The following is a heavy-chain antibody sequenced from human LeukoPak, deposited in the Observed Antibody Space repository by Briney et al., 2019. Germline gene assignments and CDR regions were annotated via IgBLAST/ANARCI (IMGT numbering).Heavy chain of an antibody. CDR3: ARKEEDDAFDI. J-gene: IGHJ3*02. V-gene: IGHV3-48*04. CDR2: ISSSSSTI. Sequence: GALRLSCAASGFTFSSYSMNWVRQAPGKGLEWVSYISSSSSTIYYADSVKGRFTISRDNAKNSLYLQMNSLRAEDTAVYYCARKEEDDAFDIWGQGTMVTVSS. CDR1: GFTFSSYS.